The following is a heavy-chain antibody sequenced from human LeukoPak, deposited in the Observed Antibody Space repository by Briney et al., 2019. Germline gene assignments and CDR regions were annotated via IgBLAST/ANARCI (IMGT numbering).Heavy chain of an antibody. CDR1: GFTLSSYW. J-gene: IGHJ4*02. CDR2: IDTDGSPT. Sequence: PGGSLRLSCAASGFTLSSYWMHWVRQVPGKGLVCVSRIDTDGSPTNYADSVKGRFTISRDNAKNTLYLQMNSLRVEDSAVYYCARDRVYGSGSLDYWGQGTLVTVSS. V-gene: IGHV3-74*01. D-gene: IGHD3-10*01. CDR3: ARDRVYGSGSLDY.